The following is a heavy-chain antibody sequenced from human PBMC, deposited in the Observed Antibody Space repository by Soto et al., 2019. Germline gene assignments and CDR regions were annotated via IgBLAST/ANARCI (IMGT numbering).Heavy chain of an antibody. CDR2: ISAYNGNT. V-gene: IGHV1-18*01. Sequence: GASVKVSCQASGSTMTRDGVSWGRQAPRQGLEWMGWISAYNGNTNYAQKLQGRVTMTTDTSTSTAYMELRSLRSDDTAVYYCARLIRGDIVVVPEYDFWSGYFYFDYWGRGTLVTVSS. CDR3: ARLIRGDIVVVPEYDFWSGYFYFDY. D-gene: IGHD3-3*01. J-gene: IGHJ4*02. CDR1: GSTMTRDG.